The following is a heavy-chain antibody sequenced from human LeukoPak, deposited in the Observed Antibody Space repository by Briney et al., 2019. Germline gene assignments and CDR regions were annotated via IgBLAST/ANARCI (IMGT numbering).Heavy chain of an antibody. V-gene: IGHV3-74*01. CDR2: INSDGSST. Sequence: GGSLRLSCAASGFTFNSYWMHWVRQAPGKGLVWVSRINSDGSSTSYADSVKGRFTISRDNAKNTLYLQMNSLRAEDTAVYYCARERRDSSSWYYYYYGMDVWGQGTTVTVSS. CDR1: GFTFNSYW. D-gene: IGHD6-13*01. J-gene: IGHJ6*02. CDR3: ARERRDSSSWYYYYYGMDV.